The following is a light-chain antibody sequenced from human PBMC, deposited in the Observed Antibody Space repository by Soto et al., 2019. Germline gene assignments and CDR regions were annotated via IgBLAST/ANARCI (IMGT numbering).Light chain of an antibody. CDR3: QQYYSTPT. CDR1: QSVLYRSNNKHY. Sequence: DIVMTQSPDSLAVSLGERATINCKSSQSVLYRSNNKHYLAWYQQKPGQPPKLLIYWASTREGGVPDRCSGSGSGTDFTITISSLQAEDVSVYYCQQYYSTPTFGQGTKLEIK. J-gene: IGKJ2*01. CDR2: WAS. V-gene: IGKV4-1*01.